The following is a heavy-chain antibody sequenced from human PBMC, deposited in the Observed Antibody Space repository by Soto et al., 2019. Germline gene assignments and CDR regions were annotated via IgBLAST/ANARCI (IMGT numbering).Heavy chain of an antibody. CDR1: GGSISSYY. Sequence: QVQLQESGPGLVKPSETLSLTCTVSGGSISSYYWSWIRQPPGKGLEWIGYIYHSGSTNYNPSLKSRVTIAVDTSKNQCSLQLSSVTAADTAVYYCARADYYYYGMDVWGQGTTVTVSS. V-gene: IGHV4-59*01. CDR2: IYHSGST. J-gene: IGHJ6*02. CDR3: ARADYYYYGMDV.